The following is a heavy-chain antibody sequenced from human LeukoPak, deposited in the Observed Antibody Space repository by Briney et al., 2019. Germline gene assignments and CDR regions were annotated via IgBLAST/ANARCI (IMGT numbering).Heavy chain of an antibody. CDR3: AGLIRPGWFDP. D-gene: IGHD1-14*01. Sequence: PSETLSLTCTVSGGSISSYYWNWIRQPPGKGLEWIGYIYYSGSTNYNPSLKSRVTISVDTSKNQFSLKLSSLTAADTAVYYCAGLIRPGWFDPWGQGTLVTVSS. J-gene: IGHJ5*02. CDR1: GGSISSYY. CDR2: IYYSGST. V-gene: IGHV4-59*08.